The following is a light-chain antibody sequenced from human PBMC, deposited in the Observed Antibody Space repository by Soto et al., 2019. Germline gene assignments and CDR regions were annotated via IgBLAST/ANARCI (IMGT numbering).Light chain of an antibody. CDR3: GSYTSATTWV. CDR1: SSDIGRYDY. J-gene: IGLJ3*02. CDR2: RVI. V-gene: IGLV2-14*03. Sequence: QSVLTQPASVSGSPGQSITISCTGTSSDIGRYDYVSWYQQFPGKAPQLMIYRVINRPSGVSDRFSGSKSGNSASLSISGLQPEDEASYFCGSYTSATTWVFGGGTKLTVL.